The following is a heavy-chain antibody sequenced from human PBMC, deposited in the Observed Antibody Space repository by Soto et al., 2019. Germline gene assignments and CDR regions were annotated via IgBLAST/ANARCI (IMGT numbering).Heavy chain of an antibody. CDR2: MNPNSGNT. CDR1: GYTFTSYD. J-gene: IGHJ6*03. Sequence: ASVKVSCKASGYTFTSYDINWVRQATGQGLEWMGWMNPNSGNTGYAQKFQGRVTVTRNTSISTAYMELSSLRSEDTAVYYCARVRGDDFWSGYHDYYMDVWGKGTTVTVSS. V-gene: IGHV1-8*01. CDR3: ARVRGDDFWSGYHDYYMDV. D-gene: IGHD3-3*01.